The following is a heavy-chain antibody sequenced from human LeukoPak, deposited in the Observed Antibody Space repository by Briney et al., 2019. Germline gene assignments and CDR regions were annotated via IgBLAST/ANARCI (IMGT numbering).Heavy chain of an antibody. J-gene: IGHJ4*02. D-gene: IGHD3-3*01. CDR3: AAARPRGDFWSGYYFGLLDY. CDR2: INGDGSST. CDR1: GFTFCSYW. Sequence: GGSLRLSCAASGFTFCSYWMHWIRQAPGKGLVWVSRINGDGSSTSYADSVKGRFTISRDNAKNTLYLQMNSLRAEDTAVYYCAAARPRGDFWSGYYFGLLDYWGQGTLVTVSS. V-gene: IGHV3-74*01.